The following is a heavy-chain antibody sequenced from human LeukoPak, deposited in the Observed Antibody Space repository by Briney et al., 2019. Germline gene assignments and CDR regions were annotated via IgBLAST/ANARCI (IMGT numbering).Heavy chain of an antibody. J-gene: IGHJ5*02. CDR1: GFTVSSNN. CDR2: IDTSGST. V-gene: IGHV3-53*01. CDR3: ARGYSSGGGPFDR. Sequence: GGSLRLSCAASGFTVSSNNMCWVRQAPGKGLEWVSVIDTSGSTYYADSVKGRFTISRDNSKNTLYLQMNSLRAEDTAVYYCARGYSSGGGPFDRWGQGTLVTVSS. D-gene: IGHD6-19*01.